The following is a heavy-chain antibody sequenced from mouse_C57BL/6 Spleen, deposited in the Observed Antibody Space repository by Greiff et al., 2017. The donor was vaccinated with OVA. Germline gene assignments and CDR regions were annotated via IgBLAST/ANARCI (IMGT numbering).Heavy chain of an antibody. Sequence: EVQLQQSGPELVKPGASVKISCKASGYTFTDYYMNWVKQSHGKSLEWIGDINPNNGGTSYNQKFKGKATLTVDKSSSTAYMELRSLTSEDSAVYYCARFDYSNYEGGYWGQGTLVTVSA. CDR1: GYTFTDYY. CDR2: INPNNGGT. CDR3: ARFDYSNYEGGY. D-gene: IGHD2-5*01. V-gene: IGHV1-26*01. J-gene: IGHJ3*01.